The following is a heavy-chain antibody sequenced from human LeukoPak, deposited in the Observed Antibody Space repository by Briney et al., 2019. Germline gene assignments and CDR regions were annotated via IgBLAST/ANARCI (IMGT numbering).Heavy chain of an antibody. D-gene: IGHD5-18*01. CDR2: ISTSSSAI. J-gene: IGHJ4*02. CDR1: GFIFGDYV. CDR3: ARGDRYSYGYNDY. V-gene: IGHV3-48*03. Sequence: GGSLRLSCTTSGFIFGDYVMSWVRQVPGKGLEWIAYISTSSSAIHYADSVKGRFTISRDNAENSLYLQMNSLRAADTAVYYCARGDRYSYGYNDYWGQGTLVTVSS.